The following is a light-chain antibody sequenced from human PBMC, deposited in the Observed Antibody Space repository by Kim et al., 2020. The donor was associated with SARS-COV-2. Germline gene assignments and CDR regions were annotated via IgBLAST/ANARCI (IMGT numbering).Light chain of an antibody. Sequence: ASVGDRVIITCRASQGINNSVAWYQQKPGKVPKVLIYVASSLESGVPSRFSGSGSGTDFTLTISSLQPEDVATYYCQKYDSVPLTFGGGTKVDIK. J-gene: IGKJ4*02. CDR2: VAS. V-gene: IGKV1-27*01. CDR1: QGINNS. CDR3: QKYDSVPLT.